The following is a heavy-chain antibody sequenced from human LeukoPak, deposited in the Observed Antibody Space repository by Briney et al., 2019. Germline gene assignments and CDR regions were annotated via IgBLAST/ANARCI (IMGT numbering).Heavy chain of an antibody. CDR3: ARADYVYVWGSYRYPPDY. D-gene: IGHD3-16*02. CDR1: GGSFSGYY. CDR2: IYYSGST. V-gene: IGHV4-30-4*08. Sequence: KPSETLSLTCAVYGGSFSGYYWSWIRQPPGKGLEWIGYIYYSGSTYYNPSLKSRVTISVDTSKNQFSLKLSSVTAADTAVYYCARADYVYVWGSYRYPPDYSGQGTLVTVSS. J-gene: IGHJ4*02.